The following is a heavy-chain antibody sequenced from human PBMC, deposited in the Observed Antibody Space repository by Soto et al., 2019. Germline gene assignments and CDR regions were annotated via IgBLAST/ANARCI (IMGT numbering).Heavy chain of an antibody. D-gene: IGHD4-17*01. CDR1: GYTFTSYY. Sequence: ASVKVSCKASGYTFTSYYMHWVRQAPGQGLEWMGIINPSGGSTSYAQKFQGRVTMTRDTSTSTVYMELSSLRSEDTAVYYCARDPENTVNTENDAFDIWGQGTMVTVSS. CDR2: INPSGGST. V-gene: IGHV1-46*03. J-gene: IGHJ3*02. CDR3: ARDPENTVNTENDAFDI.